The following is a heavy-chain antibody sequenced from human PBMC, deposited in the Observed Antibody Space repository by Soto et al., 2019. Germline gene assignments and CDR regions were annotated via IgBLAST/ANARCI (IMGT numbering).Heavy chain of an antibody. CDR1: GYTFTDYH. V-gene: IGHV1-2*02. J-gene: IGHJ5*02. CDR3: ARAPVRFYWFDP. CDR2: INANNGGA. Sequence: ASVKVSCKPSGYTFTDYHIHWVRQAPGQGLEFMGWINANNGGAGSARQFQGRVTVTRDTSISTVYMELSSLRSEDTAVYYCARAPVRFYWFDPWGQGTLVTVSS.